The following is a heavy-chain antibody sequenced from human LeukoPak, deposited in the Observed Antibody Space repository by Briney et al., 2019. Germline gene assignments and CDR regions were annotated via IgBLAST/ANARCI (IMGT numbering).Heavy chain of an antibody. CDR1: GFTFSSYA. V-gene: IGHV3-23*01. CDR2: ISGSGGST. D-gene: IGHD2-15*01. Sequence: GGSLRLSCAASGFTFSSYAMSWVRQAPGKGLEWLSAISGSGGSTYYADSVKGRFTISRDNSKNTLYLQMNSLRAEDTAVYYCAKAPQGSLRLPQKHKFDYWGQGTLVTVSP. J-gene: IGHJ4*02. CDR3: AKAPQGSLRLPQKHKFDY.